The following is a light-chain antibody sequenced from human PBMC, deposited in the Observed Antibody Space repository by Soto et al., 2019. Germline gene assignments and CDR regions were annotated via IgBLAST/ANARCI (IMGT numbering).Light chain of an antibody. CDR1: QSVSSS. J-gene: IGKJ1*01. Sequence: EIVMTQSPATLSVSPGARATLSCRASQSVSSSLAWYQQKPGQAPRLLIYGASTRATGIPARFSGSGSGTEFTLTISSLQSEDFAVYYCQQYNNWWTFGQGTTVEVK. CDR3: QQYNNWWT. CDR2: GAS. V-gene: IGKV3-15*01.